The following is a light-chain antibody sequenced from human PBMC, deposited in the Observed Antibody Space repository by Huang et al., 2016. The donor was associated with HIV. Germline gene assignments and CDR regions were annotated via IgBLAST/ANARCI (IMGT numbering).Light chain of an antibody. CDR1: QSISTY. J-gene: IGKJ4*01. CDR3: QQSFNTPLT. Sequence: MTQSPSSLSASVGDRVTISCRASQSISTYLNWYQQKPGKAPKLLIFYSSTLETGVPARFSGGGSGTDFTLTINTLQPDHFAVYYCQQSFNTPLTFGGGTNVEIK. CDR2: YSS. V-gene: IGKV1-39*01.